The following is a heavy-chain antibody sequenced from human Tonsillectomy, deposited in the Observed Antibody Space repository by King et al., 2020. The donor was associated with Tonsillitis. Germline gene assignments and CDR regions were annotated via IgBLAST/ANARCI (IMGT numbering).Heavy chain of an antibody. Sequence: QLVQSGGGLVQPGGSLRLSCAASGFTFSTYAMSWVRQAPGKGLDWVSTISAGGGSTYYADSVKGRFTISRDSDKNTLFLQMDSLRADDTAVYYCAATPDLMTAVTRGYFDYWGQGTLVTVSS. V-gene: IGHV3-23*04. CDR3: AATPDLMTAVTRGYFDY. J-gene: IGHJ4*02. CDR1: GFTFSTYA. D-gene: IGHD4-17*01. CDR2: ISAGGGST.